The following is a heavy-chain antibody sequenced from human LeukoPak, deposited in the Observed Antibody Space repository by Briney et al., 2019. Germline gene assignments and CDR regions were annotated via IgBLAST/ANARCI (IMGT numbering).Heavy chain of an antibody. CDR1: GFTFSSYA. V-gene: IGHV3-7*03. Sequence: RGSLRLSCAASGFTFSSYAMSWVRQAPGKGLEWVANINRDGSERYYVDSVKGRFTISRDDAKSSLYLQMNSLRAEDTAVYYCARRNAMDVWGQGTTVIVFS. CDR3: ARRNAMDV. CDR2: INRDGSER. J-gene: IGHJ6*02.